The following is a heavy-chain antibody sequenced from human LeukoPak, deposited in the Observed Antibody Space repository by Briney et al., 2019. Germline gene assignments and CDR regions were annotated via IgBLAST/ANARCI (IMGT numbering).Heavy chain of an antibody. CDR3: TGPPD. CDR2: IKSKTAGGTT. J-gene: IGHJ4*02. Sequence: GGSLSLSCAASGLSVSDAWMSWVRQAPGKGLEWVGRIKSKTAGGTTDYVASVKGRFTISRDDSKNTLYLQMNSLKTEDTAVYYCTGPPDWGQGTLVTVSS. V-gene: IGHV3-15*01. CDR1: GLSVSDAW.